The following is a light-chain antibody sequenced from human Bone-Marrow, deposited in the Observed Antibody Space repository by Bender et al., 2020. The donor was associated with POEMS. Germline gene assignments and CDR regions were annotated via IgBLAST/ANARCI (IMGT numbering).Light chain of an antibody. V-gene: IGLV1-44*01. CDR3: NSYTSNNTWL. CDR2: SNN. J-gene: IGLJ3*02. CDR1: NSNIGSNT. Sequence: QSVLTQPPSASGTPGQRVTISCSGSNSNIGSNTVNWYQQLPGTAPKLLIYSNNQRPSGVPDRFSGSKSGTSASLAISGLQSEDEADYYCNSYTSNNTWLFGGGTKLTVL.